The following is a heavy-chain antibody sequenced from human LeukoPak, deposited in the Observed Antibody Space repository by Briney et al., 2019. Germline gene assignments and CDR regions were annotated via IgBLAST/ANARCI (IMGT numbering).Heavy chain of an antibody. V-gene: IGHV3-23*01. CDR2: ISGSGGST. Sequence: PGGSLRLSCAASGFTFSNYAMSWVRQVPGKGLEWVSTISGSGGSTYYADPLKGRFSISRDNSKNTLFLQMKSLRAKDTAVYYCAKERGYTSGLGTLDYWGQGTLVTVST. CDR3: AKERGYTSGLGTLDY. J-gene: IGHJ4*02. D-gene: IGHD6-19*01. CDR1: GFTFSNYA.